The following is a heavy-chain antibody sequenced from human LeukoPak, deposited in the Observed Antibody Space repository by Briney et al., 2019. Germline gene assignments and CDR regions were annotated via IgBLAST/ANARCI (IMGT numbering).Heavy chain of an antibody. D-gene: IGHD2-2*01. CDR3: ASRVLPATNYFDY. CDR2: INHSGST. CDR1: GGSFSGYY. Sequence: TSETLSLTCAVYGGSFSGYYWSWIRQPPGKGLEWIGEINHSGSTNYNPSLKSRVTISVDTSKNQFSLKLSSVTAADTAVYYCASRVLPATNYFDYWGQGTPVTVSS. V-gene: IGHV4-34*01. J-gene: IGHJ4*02.